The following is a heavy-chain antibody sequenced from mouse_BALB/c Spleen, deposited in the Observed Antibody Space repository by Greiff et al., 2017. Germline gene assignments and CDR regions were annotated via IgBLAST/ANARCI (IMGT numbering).Heavy chain of an antibody. V-gene: IGHV5-4*02. CDR1: GFTFSYYY. D-gene: IGHD2-4*01. J-gene: IGHJ4*01. Sequence: DVKLVESGGGLVKPGGSLKLSCAASGFTFSYYYMYWVRQTPEKRLEWVATISDGGSYTYYPDSVKGRFTISRDNAKNNLYLQMSSLKSEDTAMYYCARGDDYLYAMDYWGQGTSVTVSS. CDR2: ISDGGSYT. CDR3: ARGDDYLYAMDY.